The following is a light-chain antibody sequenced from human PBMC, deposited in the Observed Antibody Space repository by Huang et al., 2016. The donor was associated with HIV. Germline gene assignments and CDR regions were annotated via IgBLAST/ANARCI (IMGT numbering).Light chain of an antibody. CDR3: QQYDKWPPGLT. Sequence: EIKMTQSPATLSVSPGGRVTLSCRASQNARNNSAWYQQKTGQAPRLLIYDTSTRASGIPARFSGSESGTVFTLTLSGLQSEDFAIYYCQQYDKWPPGLTFGGGTKVGI. CDR1: QNARNN. CDR2: DTS. J-gene: IGKJ4*01. V-gene: IGKV3D-15*01.